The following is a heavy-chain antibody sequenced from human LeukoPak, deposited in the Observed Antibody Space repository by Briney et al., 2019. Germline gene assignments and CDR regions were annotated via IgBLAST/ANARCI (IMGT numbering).Heavy chain of an antibody. Sequence: PGGSLRLSCAASGFTFSGSAMHWVRQPSGKGLEWVGRIRSKANSYATAYAASVKGRFTISRDDSKNTAYLQMNSLKTEDTAVYYCTRQGIVATSDFDYWGQGTLVTVSS. CDR1: GFTFSGSA. D-gene: IGHD5-12*01. V-gene: IGHV3-73*01. CDR3: TRQGIVATSDFDY. CDR2: IRSKANSYAT. J-gene: IGHJ4*02.